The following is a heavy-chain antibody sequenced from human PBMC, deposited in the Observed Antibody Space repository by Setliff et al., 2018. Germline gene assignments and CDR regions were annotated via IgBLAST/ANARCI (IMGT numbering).Heavy chain of an antibody. CDR3: ATSGFCSSGSCYSFDD. CDR1: GGGGSFSNYY. D-gene: IGHD2-15*01. J-gene: IGHJ4*02. CDR2: ISPVGST. V-gene: IGHV4-34*01. Sequence: SETLSLTCGVYGGGGSFSNYYWSWIRQPPGKGLEWIGEISPVGSTNCNPSLRSRVTMSLDASKNRFSLNLTSVTAADTAAYFCATSGFCSSGSCYSFDDWGQGALVTVSS.